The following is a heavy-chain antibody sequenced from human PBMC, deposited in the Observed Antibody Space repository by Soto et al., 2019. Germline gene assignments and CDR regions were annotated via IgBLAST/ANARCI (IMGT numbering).Heavy chain of an antibody. J-gene: IGHJ1*01. CDR2: ISAYNGNT. D-gene: IGHD3-16*02. Sequence: GASVKVSCKASGYTFTSYGISWVRQAPGQGLEWMGWISAYNGNTNYAQKLQGRVTMTTDKSTSTAYMELRSLRSEDTAVYYCARDRDDLGELSFPLYFQHWGQGTLVTVSS. V-gene: IGHV1-18*01. CDR3: ARDRDDLGELSFPLYFQH. CDR1: GYTFTSYG.